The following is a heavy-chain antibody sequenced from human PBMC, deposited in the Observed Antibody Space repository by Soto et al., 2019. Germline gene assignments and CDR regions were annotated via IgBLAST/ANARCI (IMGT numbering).Heavy chain of an antibody. Sequence: PSETLSLTCTVSGGSFSNYFWSWIRQPPGKGLDWIGYISNTGKTNYNPSLKSRVTMSLDTSKNQFSLKLTSVTPADTAVYYCVRATDGGGYFEYLGQGTLVTVSS. CDR3: VRATDGGGYFEY. J-gene: IGHJ4*02. CDR1: GGSFSNYF. V-gene: IGHV4-59*01. CDR2: ISNTGKT. D-gene: IGHD3-16*01.